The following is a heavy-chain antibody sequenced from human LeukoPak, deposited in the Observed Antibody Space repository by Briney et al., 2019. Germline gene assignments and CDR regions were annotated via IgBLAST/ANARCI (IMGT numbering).Heavy chain of an antibody. Sequence: GGSLRLSCAASGFTFSSYEMNWIRQAPGKGLEWVSYISSSGSTIYYADSVKGRFAISRDNAKNSLYLQMNSLRAEDTAVYYCARESIDAFDIWGQGTMVTVSS. CDR1: GFTFSSYE. CDR3: ARESIDAFDI. J-gene: IGHJ3*02. V-gene: IGHV3-48*03. CDR2: ISSSGSTI.